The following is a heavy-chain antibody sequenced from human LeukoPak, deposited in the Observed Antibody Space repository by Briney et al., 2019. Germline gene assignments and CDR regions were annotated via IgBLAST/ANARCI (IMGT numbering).Heavy chain of an antibody. V-gene: IGHV4-39*01. Sequence: SETLSLTCTVSGGSISSSSYYWGWIRQPPGKGLEWIGSIYYSGSTYYNPSLKSRVTISVDTSKNQFSLKLSSVTAADTAVYYCARQEGQWLANYWGQGTLVTVSS. D-gene: IGHD6-19*01. CDR3: ARQEGQWLANY. CDR2: IYYSGST. CDR1: GGSISSSSYY. J-gene: IGHJ4*02.